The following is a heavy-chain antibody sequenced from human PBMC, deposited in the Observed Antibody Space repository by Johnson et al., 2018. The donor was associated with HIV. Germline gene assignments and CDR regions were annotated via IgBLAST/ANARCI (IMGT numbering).Heavy chain of an antibody. Sequence: QVQLVESGGGLVQPGRSLRLSCAASGFTFSDYYMSWIRQAPGKGLEWVSYISSSGSTIYYADSVKGRFTISRDNARNTLYLQMNSLRAEDTAVYYCAKDQLVGATYAAFDIWGQGTMVTVSS. CDR3: AKDQLVGATYAAFDI. V-gene: IGHV3-11*01. D-gene: IGHD1-26*01. CDR1: GFTFSDYY. CDR2: ISSSGSTI. J-gene: IGHJ3*02.